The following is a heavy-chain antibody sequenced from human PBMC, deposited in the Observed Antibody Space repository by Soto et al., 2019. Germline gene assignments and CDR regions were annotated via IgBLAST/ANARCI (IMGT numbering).Heavy chain of an antibody. V-gene: IGHV3-21*01. J-gene: IGHJ4*02. Sequence: GGSLRLSCAASGFTFISHSMNWVRQAPGKGLEWVSSISSGSTYIYYADSVKGRFTISRDNAKNSLYLQMNSLRAEDTAVYYCVRGGSGDFDYWGQGTLVTVSS. CDR3: VRGGSGDFDY. CDR1: GFTFISHS. D-gene: IGHD2-15*01. CDR2: ISSGSTYI.